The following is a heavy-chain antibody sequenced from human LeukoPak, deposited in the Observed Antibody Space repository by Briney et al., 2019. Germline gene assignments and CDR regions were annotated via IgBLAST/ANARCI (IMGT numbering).Heavy chain of an antibody. Sequence: GGSLRLSCAVSEFTFSSYAMSWVRQAPGKGLQWVSAISGSGGAIYYTDSVKGRFTISRDNSNNTLYLQMNSLRAEDMAVYYCTKCSGEGTSCLYNYFDPWGPGTMVTVSS. CDR1: EFTFSSYA. D-gene: IGHD2-2*01. CDR2: ISGSGGAI. V-gene: IGHV3-23*01. J-gene: IGHJ5*02. CDR3: TKCSGEGTSCLYNYFDP.